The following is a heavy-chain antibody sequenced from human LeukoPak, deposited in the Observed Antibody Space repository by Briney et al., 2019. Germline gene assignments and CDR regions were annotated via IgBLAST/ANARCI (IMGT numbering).Heavy chain of an antibody. CDR1: GGSISSSNW. CDR3: AKSPHERRSGGSCYFDY. V-gene: IGHV4-4*02. Sequence: PSETLSLTCAVSGGSISSSNWRSWVRQPPGKGLEWIGEIYHSGSTNYNPSLKSRVTISVHTSKNQFSLRLSSVTAADTAVYYCAKSPHERRSGGSCYFDYWGQGTLVTVSS. J-gene: IGHJ4*02. CDR2: IYHSGST. D-gene: IGHD2-15*01.